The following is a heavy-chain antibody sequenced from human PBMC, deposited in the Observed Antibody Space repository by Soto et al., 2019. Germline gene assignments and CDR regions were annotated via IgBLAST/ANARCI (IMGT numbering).Heavy chain of an antibody. J-gene: IGHJ4*02. CDR1: GFYFNNYG. Sequence: GGSLGLSSAVSGFYFNNYGINWVRQAPGKGLEWVSSVSKSDYTYYSDSVKGRFTISRDNAKNSVSLQMNSLRAEDTAVYYCAREDSIIIPAVSDFWGRGTLVTVSS. CDR2: VSKSDYT. D-gene: IGHD2-2*01. CDR3: AREDSIIIPAVSDF. V-gene: IGHV3-21*01.